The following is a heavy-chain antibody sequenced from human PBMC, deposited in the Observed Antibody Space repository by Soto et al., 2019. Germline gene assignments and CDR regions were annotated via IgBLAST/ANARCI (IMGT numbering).Heavy chain of an antibody. V-gene: IGHV3-23*01. Sequence: GSLLRTCSASGCTFSAYVMSWVRQAPGKGLEWVSSITSSGGGTYYADSVKGRFTVSRENSKNTVYLQMNSLRDEDTAVYYCAKLTAAWGQGTLVTVSS. D-gene: IGHD6-13*01. CDR1: GCTFSAYV. CDR3: AKLTAA. CDR2: ITSSGGGT. J-gene: IGHJ4*02.